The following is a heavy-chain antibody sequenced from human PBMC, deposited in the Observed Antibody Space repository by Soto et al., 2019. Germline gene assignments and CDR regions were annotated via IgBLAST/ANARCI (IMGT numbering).Heavy chain of an antibody. D-gene: IGHD2-2*01. CDR2: ISAYNGNT. J-gene: IGHJ5*02. V-gene: IGHV1-18*04. CDR3: ARYCSSTSCYVNWFDP. Sequence: GASVKVSCKASGYTFTSYGISWVRQAPGQGLEWMGWISAYNGNTNYAQKLQGRVTMTTDTSTSTAYMELRSLRSDDTAVYYCARYCSSTSCYVNWFDPWGQGTMVRVSA. CDR1: GYTFTSYG.